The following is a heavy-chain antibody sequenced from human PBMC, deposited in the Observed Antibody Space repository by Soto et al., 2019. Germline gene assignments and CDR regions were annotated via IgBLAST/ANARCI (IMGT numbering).Heavy chain of an antibody. CDR2: ISGSGGST. CDR3: AKVGGGGLSVLDY. V-gene: IGHV3-23*01. J-gene: IGHJ4*02. D-gene: IGHD3-16*01. CDR1: GFTFSSYA. Sequence: EVQLLESGGGLVQPAGSLRLSCAASGFTFSSYAMSWVRQAPGKGLEWVSAISGSGGSTYYADSVKGRFTISRDNSKNTLYLQMDSLRAEDTAVYYCAKVGGGGLSVLDYWGQGTLVTVSS.